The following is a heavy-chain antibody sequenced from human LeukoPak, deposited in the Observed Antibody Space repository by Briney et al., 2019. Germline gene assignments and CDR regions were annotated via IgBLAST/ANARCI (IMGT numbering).Heavy chain of an antibody. Sequence: TGGSLRLSCAASGFTFSSYSMNWVRQAPGKGLEWVSSISSSSYIYYADSVKGRFTISRDNAKNSLYLQMNSLRAEDTAVYYCARDGWELLYWYFDLWGRGTLVTVSS. CDR3: ARDGWELLYWYFDL. J-gene: IGHJ2*01. CDR2: ISSSSYI. D-gene: IGHD1-26*01. V-gene: IGHV3-21*01. CDR1: GFTFSSYS.